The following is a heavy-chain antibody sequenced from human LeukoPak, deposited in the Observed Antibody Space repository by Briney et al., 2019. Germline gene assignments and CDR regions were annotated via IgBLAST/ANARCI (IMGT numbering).Heavy chain of an antibody. V-gene: IGHV4-39*07. CDR3: ARGGYSSGWPEDY. Sequence: SETLSLTCTVSGGSISSSSYYWGWIRQPPGKGLEWIGSIYYSGSTNYNPSLKSRVTISVDTSKNQFSLKLSSVTAADTAVYYCARGGYSSGWPEDYWGQGTLVTVSS. J-gene: IGHJ4*02. D-gene: IGHD6-19*01. CDR1: GGSISSSSYY. CDR2: IYYSGST.